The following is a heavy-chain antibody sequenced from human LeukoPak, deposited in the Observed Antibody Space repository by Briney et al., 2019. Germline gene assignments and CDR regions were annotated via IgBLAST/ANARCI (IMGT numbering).Heavy chain of an antibody. CDR2: ISGRADGT. CDR1: GFIFSDYG. CDR3: AELGITMIGGV. V-gene: IGHV3-23*01. D-gene: IGHD3-10*02. Sequence: GGSLRLSCAASGFIFSDYGMSWVRQAPGKGLEWVSAISGRADGTWYADSVKGRFTISRDNAKNPLYPQMNSLRAEDTAVYYCAELGITMIGGVWGKGTTVTISS. J-gene: IGHJ6*04.